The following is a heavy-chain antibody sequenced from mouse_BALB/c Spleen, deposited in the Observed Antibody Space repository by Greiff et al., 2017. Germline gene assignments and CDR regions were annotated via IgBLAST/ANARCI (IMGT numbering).Heavy chain of an antibody. J-gene: IGHJ4*01. CDR1: GFTFSSFG. CDR3: ARRFYYDYDGAMDY. D-gene: IGHD2-4*01. CDR2: ISSGSSTI. V-gene: IGHV5-17*02. Sequence: EVKLMESGGGLVQPGGSRKLSCAASGFTFSSFGMHWVRQAPEKGLEWVAYISSGSSTIYYADTVKGRFTISRDNPKNTLFLQMTSLRSEDTAMYYCARRFYYDYDGAMDYWGQGTSVTVSS.